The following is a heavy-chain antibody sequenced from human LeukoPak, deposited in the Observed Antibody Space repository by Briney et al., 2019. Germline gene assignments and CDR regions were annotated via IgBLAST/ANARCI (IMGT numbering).Heavy chain of an antibody. V-gene: IGHV3-11*06. CDR3: ARGTYAFDI. CDR2: ISSSTSYT. Sequence: GGSLRLSCAASGFTFSNYYMSWIRQAPGKGLEWVSYISSSTSYTNYADSVKGRFTISRDNAKNSLYLQMNSLRAEDTAVYYCARGTYAFDIWGQGTMVTVSS. CDR1: GFTFSNYY. J-gene: IGHJ3*02. D-gene: IGHD2-2*01.